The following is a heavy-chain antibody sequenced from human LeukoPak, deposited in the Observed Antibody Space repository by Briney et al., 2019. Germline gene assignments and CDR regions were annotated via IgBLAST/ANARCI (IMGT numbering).Heavy chain of an antibody. J-gene: IGHJ6*02. D-gene: IGHD3-10*01. Sequence: ASVKVSCKASGYTFTVYYMHWVRQAPGQGLEWMGCINPNSGGTNYAQKFQVRVTMTRDTSISTAYMELSRLRSDDTAVYYCAREGLLWFGELLSYYYYGMDVWGQGTTVTVSS. CDR3: AREGLLWFGELLSYYYYGMDV. CDR2: INPNSGGT. V-gene: IGHV1-2*02. CDR1: GYTFTVYY.